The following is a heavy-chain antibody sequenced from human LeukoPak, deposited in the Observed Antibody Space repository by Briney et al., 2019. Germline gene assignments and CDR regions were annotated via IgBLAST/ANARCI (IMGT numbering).Heavy chain of an antibody. CDR2: INHSGST. Sequence: SETLSLTCTVYGGSFSGYYWSWIRQPPGKGLEWIGEINHSGSTNYNPSLKSRVTISVATSKNQFSLKLSSVTAADTAVYYCARGPIVVVVAATANWFDPWGQGTLVTVSS. CDR3: ARGPIVVVVAATANWFDP. D-gene: IGHD2-15*01. V-gene: IGHV4-34*01. J-gene: IGHJ5*02. CDR1: GGSFSGYY.